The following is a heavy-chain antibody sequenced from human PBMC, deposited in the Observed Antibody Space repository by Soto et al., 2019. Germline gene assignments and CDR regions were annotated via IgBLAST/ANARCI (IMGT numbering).Heavy chain of an antibody. V-gene: IGHV3-30-3*01. D-gene: IGHD6-19*01. CDR2: ISYDGSNK. J-gene: IGHJ6*02. Sequence: QVQLVESGGGVVQPGRSLRLSCAASGFTFSSYAMHWVRQAPGKGLEWVAVISYDGSNKYYADSVKGRFTISRDNSKNTLYLQMNSLRAEDTAVYYCARTFGYSSGWHYYYGMDVWGQGTTVTVSS. CDR1: GFTFSSYA. CDR3: ARTFGYSSGWHYYYGMDV.